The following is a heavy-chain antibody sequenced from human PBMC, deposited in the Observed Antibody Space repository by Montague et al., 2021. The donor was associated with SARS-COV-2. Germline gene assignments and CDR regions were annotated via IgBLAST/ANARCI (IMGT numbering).Heavy chain of an antibody. J-gene: IGHJ4*02. D-gene: IGHD1-1*01. CDR3: ARGASGY. V-gene: IGHV4-34*01. Sequence: SETLSLTCAVYGGSFSDYHWTWIRQSPGGGLEWIGQINYGGSTKYNPSLRSRVTMSIDTSKNQFSLKLTSVTAADTAVYYCARGASGYWGQGTLVTVSS. CDR1: GGSFSDYH. CDR2: INYGGST.